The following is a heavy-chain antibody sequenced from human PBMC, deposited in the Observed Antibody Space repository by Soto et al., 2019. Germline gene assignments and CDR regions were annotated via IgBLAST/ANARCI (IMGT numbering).Heavy chain of an antibody. CDR1: CGSFSSGSYY. J-gene: IGHJ4*02. D-gene: IGHD1-26*01. Sequence: SETLSLTCPFSCGSFSSGSYYCSWIRQPPGKGLEWIGDVNHRGSTSYNPSLKSRVTISLDTSKNQFSLSLSSVTAADTAVYYCARILVGAFDFWGQGALVTSPQ. CDR2: VNHRGST. V-gene: IGHV4-61*01. CDR3: ARILVGAFDF.